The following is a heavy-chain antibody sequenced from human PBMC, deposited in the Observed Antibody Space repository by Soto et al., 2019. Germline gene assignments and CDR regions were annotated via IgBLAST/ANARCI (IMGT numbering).Heavy chain of an antibody. CDR3: AKDSGGRTSWYGVGFDP. CDR1: GFTFSNYA. V-gene: IGHV3-23*01. J-gene: IGHJ5*02. CDR2: ISGSGGST. D-gene: IGHD6-13*01. Sequence: EVQLLESGGGLVQPGGSLRLSCAASGFTFSNYAMSWVRQAPGKGLEWVSTISGSGGSTYYADSVKDRFTISRDNSKNTLYLQMNSLRAEDTAVYYCAKDSGGRTSWYGVGFDPWGQGTLVTVSS.